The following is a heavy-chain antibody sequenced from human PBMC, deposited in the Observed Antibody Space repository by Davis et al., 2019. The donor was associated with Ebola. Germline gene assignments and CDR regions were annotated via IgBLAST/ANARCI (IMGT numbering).Heavy chain of an antibody. CDR2: INHSGST. D-gene: IGHD2-21*01. CDR3: ASGFIALDY. J-gene: IGHJ4*02. CDR1: GGSFSGYY. V-gene: IGHV4-34*01. Sequence: PSETLSLTCAVYGGSFSGYYWSWIRQPPGKGLEWIGEINHSGSTNYNPSLKSRVTISVDTSKNQFSLKLSSVTAADTAVYYCASGFIALDYWGQGTLVTVSS.